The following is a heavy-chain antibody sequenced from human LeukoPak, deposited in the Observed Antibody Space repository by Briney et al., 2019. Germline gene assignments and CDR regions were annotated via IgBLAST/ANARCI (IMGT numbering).Heavy chain of an antibody. J-gene: IGHJ4*02. CDR3: ARDLSLFLDY. CDR2: ISSSGSTI. D-gene: IGHD3-16*02. V-gene: IGHV3-48*04. Sequence: GRSLRLSCAASGLTFSSYGMHWVRQAPGKGLEWVSYISSSGSTIYYADSVKGRFTISRDNAKNSLYLQMNSLRAADTAVYYCARDLSLFLDYWGQGTLVTVSS. CDR1: GLTFSSYG.